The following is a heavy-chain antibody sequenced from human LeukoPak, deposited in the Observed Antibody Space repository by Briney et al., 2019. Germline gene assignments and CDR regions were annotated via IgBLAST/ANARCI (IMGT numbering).Heavy chain of an antibody. Sequence: GGSLRLSCAASGFTFSSYWMNWARQAPGKGLEWVASINHNGNVNYYVDSVKGRFTTSRDNAKNSLYLQMSNLRAEDTAVYFCARGCGLDVWGQGATVTVSS. CDR2: INHNGNVN. V-gene: IGHV3-7*03. D-gene: IGHD2-8*01. CDR1: GFTFSSYW. CDR3: ARGCGLDV. J-gene: IGHJ6*02.